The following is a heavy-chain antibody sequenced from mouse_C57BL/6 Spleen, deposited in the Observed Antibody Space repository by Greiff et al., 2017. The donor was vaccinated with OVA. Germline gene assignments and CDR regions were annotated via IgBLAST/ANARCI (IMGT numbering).Heavy chain of an antibody. CDR3: AREGDDYDDAWFAY. Sequence: EVQLQQSGPELVKPGASVKISCKASGYTFTDYYMNWVKQSHGKSLEWIGDINPNNGGTSYNQKFKGKATLTVDKSSSTAYMELRSLTSEDSAVYYCAREGDDYDDAWFAYWGQGTLVTVSA. D-gene: IGHD2-4*01. V-gene: IGHV1-26*01. CDR2: INPNNGGT. J-gene: IGHJ3*01. CDR1: GYTFTDYY.